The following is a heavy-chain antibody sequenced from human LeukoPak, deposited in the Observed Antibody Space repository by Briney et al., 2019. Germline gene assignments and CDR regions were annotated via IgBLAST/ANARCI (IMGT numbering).Heavy chain of an antibody. CDR1: GGSISSSSYY. J-gene: IGHJ4*02. V-gene: IGHV4-39*01. CDR3: ARLLAFDYGDYESYFDY. CDR2: IYYSGST. Sequence: PSETLSLTCTVSGGSISSSSYYWGWIRQPPGKGLEWIGSIYYSGSTYYNPSLKSRVTISVDTSKNQFSLKLSSVTAADTAVYYCARLLAFDYGDYESYFDYWGQGTLVTVSS. D-gene: IGHD4-17*01.